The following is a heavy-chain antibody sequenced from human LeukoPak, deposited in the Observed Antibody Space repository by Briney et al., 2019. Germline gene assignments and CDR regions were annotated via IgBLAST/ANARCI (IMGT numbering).Heavy chain of an antibody. CDR2: ISSSSSTI. CDR3: AKRRYDSSGHFDS. D-gene: IGHD3-22*01. J-gene: IGHJ4*02. V-gene: IGHV3-48*01. Sequence: PGGSLRLSCAASGFTFSSYSMNWVRQAPGKGLEWVLYISSSSSTIYYADSVKGRFTISKDISKNTLYMRMSSLRAEDTAVYFCAKRRYDSSGHFDSWGQGTLVTVSS. CDR1: GFTFSSYS.